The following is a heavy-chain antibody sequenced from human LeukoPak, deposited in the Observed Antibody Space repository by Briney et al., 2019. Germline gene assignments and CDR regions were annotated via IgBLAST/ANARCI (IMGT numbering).Heavy chain of an antibody. J-gene: IGHJ4*02. CDR3: GKTTVGYSSGQKPAWPVDS. CDR1: GFTFRNYW. D-gene: IGHD5-18*01. V-gene: IGHV3-7*01. Sequence: GGSLRLSCAASGFTFRNYWMGWVRQAPGKGLEWVANTKPDGSAEYYADSVRGRFTTSRDNANNFLYLQMNRLRAEDTAVYYCGKTTVGYSSGQKPAWPVDSWGQGTLVTVSS. CDR2: TKPDGSAE.